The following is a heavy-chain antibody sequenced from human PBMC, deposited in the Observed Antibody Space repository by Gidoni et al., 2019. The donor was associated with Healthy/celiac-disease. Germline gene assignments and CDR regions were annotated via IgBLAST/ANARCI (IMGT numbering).Heavy chain of an antibody. CDR2: INPSGGST. Sequence: QVQLVQSGSEVKKPGASVKVSCNASVYTFTSYYMHWVRQAPGQGLAWMGIINPSGGSTSYAQKFQGRVTMTRETSTSTVYMELSSLRSEDTAVYYCARSQWLDAFDIWGQGTMVTVSS. D-gene: IGHD6-19*01. CDR1: VYTFTSYY. J-gene: IGHJ3*02. V-gene: IGHV1-46*01. CDR3: ARSQWLDAFDI.